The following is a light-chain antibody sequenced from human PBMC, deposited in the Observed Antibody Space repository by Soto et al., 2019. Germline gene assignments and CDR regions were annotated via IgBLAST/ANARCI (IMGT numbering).Light chain of an antibody. CDR1: QDIKND. Sequence: AIQVTQSPSSLSASVGDRVTITCRASQDIKNDLGWYQQTPGKSPKLLIYAASTLESGVQSRFSGSGAGTDLTLTIRSLQPEDSGTYYCLHDYTYPRTFGQGTTVEI. CDR3: LHDYTYPRT. CDR2: AAS. J-gene: IGKJ1*01. V-gene: IGKV1-6*01.